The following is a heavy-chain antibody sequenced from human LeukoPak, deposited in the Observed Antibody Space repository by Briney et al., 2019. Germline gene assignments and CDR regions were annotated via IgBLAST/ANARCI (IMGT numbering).Heavy chain of an antibody. J-gene: IGHJ5*02. D-gene: IGHD3-9*01. Sequence: SETLSLTCTVSGGSISSYYWSWIRQPPGKGLEWIGYIYYSGSTNYNPSLKSRVTISVDTSKNQFSLKLSSVTAADTAVYYCARVQSDYDILTGHLNWFDPWGQGTLVTVYS. CDR3: ARVQSDYDILTGHLNWFDP. V-gene: IGHV4-59*01. CDR1: GGSISSYY. CDR2: IYYSGST.